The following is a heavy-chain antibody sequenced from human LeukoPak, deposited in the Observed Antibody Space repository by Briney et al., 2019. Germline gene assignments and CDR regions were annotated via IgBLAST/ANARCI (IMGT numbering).Heavy chain of an antibody. CDR1: GFTFSSYG. J-gene: IGHJ4*02. Sequence: GRSLRPSCAASGFTFSSYGMPWVRPAPGQGLEWVAFIRYDGSKKSYADSVTGRFTLYRDTSTNTLCMQMSSLRAEDTAVYYCAKDGLRGYSYVYRVSVVRFDYWGQGNLVTVSS. CDR3: AKDGLRGYSYVYRVSVVRFDY. V-gene: IGHV3-30*02. D-gene: IGHD5-18*01. CDR2: IRYDGSKK.